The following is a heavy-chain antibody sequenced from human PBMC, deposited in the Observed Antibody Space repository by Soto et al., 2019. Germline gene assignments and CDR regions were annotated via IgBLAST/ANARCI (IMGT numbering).Heavy chain of an antibody. CDR1: GYTFTSYY. D-gene: IGHD3-22*01. CDR3: ARDGYSYDSSGYVDF. J-gene: IGHJ4*02. Sequence: QVQLVQSGAEVKKPGASVKVSCKASGYTFTSYYMHWVRQAPGQGLEWMGIINPSGGSTSYAQKCQGRVTMTRDTDASTVYMELSSLRSEGTAVYYCARDGYSYDSSGYVDFWGQGTLVAVSS. CDR2: INPSGGST. V-gene: IGHV1-46*01.